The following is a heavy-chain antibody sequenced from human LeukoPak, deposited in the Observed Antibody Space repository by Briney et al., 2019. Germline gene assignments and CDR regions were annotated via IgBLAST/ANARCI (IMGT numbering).Heavy chain of an antibody. D-gene: IGHD2-2*01. CDR3: TRAPHPRCSSSGCYLDY. J-gene: IGHJ4*02. CDR2: IQAKAYGGAT. Sequence: GRSLRLSCSTSGFTFGDYAMSWVRQAPGKGLEWVGFIQAKAYGGATKYAAAVNGRFSISRDDSQRIATLQMNDLKTEDTAVYHSTRAPHPRCSSSGCYLDYWGQGTLVTVSS. CDR1: GFTFGDYA. V-gene: IGHV3-49*04.